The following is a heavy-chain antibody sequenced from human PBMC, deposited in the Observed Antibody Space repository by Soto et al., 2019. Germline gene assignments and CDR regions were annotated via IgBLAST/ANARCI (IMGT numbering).Heavy chain of an antibody. CDR2: IIPIFGTA. D-gene: IGHD3-3*01. CDR1: GGTFSSYA. V-gene: IGHV1-69*13. Sequence: SVKVSCKASGGTFSSYAISWVRQAPGQGLEWMRGIIPIFGTANYAQKFQGRVTITADESTSTAYMELSSLRSEDTAVYYCARAMEWLSHLYYFDYWGQGTLVTVSS. CDR3: ARAMEWLSHLYYFDY. J-gene: IGHJ4*02.